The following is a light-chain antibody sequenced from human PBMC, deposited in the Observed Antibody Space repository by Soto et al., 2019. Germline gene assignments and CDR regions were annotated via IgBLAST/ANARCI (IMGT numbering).Light chain of an antibody. CDR3: QQYGSSPTWT. CDR2: DAS. J-gene: IGKJ1*01. V-gene: IGKV3-11*01. CDR1: QSVSSY. Sequence: IVVPRCTSKLCLSSGERSSLSLGVSQSVSSYLAWYQQKPGQAPRLLIYDASNRATGIPARFSGRGSGTDFTLTISSLEPEDSAVYYCQQYGSSPTWTFGQGTKVDI.